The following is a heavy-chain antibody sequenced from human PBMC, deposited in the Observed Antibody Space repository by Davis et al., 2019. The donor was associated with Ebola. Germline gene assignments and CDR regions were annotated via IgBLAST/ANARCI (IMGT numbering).Heavy chain of an antibody. CDR1: GDSVSSGG. D-gene: IGHD6-13*01. CDR3: ARISWVSRGMDV. Sequence: PSETLSLTCAISGDSVSSGGWNWIRQSPSRGLEWLGRTYYSSKWYNDYEVSVKSRITINPDTSKNQFSLQLNFVTPEDAAVYYCARISWVSRGMDVWGKGTTVTVSS. CDR2: TYYSSKWYN. V-gene: IGHV6-1*01. J-gene: IGHJ6*04.